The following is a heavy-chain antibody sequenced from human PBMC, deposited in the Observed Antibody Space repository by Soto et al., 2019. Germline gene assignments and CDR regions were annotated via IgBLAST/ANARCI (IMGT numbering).Heavy chain of an antibody. CDR2: IIPILGIA. CDR3: ARGNIDGYGFWSGYSSWFDP. D-gene: IGHD3-3*01. V-gene: IGHV1-69*02. CDR1: GGTFSSYT. J-gene: IGHJ5*02. Sequence: SVKVSCKASGGTFSSYTISWVRQAPGQGLEWMGRIIPILGIANYAQKFQGRVTITADKSTSTAYMELSSLRSEDTAVYYCARGNIDGYGFWSGYSSWFDPWGQGTMVTVSS.